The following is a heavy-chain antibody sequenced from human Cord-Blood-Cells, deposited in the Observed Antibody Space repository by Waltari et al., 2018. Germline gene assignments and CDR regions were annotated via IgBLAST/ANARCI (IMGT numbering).Heavy chain of an antibody. CDR2: IIPIFGTA. CDR3: ARVRYYDSSGYYYYFDD. Sequence: QVQLVQSGAEVKKPGSSVKVSCKASGGTLSSDAISWVRQSPGQGLEWMGGIIPIFGTANYAQKCQGRVTITADESTSTAYMELSSLRSEDTAVYYCARVRYYDSSGYYYYFDDWGQGTLVTVSS. D-gene: IGHD3-22*01. V-gene: IGHV1-69*01. CDR1: GGTLSSDA. J-gene: IGHJ4*02.